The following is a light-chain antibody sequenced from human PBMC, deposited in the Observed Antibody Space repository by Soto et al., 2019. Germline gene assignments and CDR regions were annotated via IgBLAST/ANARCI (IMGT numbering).Light chain of an antibody. Sequence: EIVMTQSPATLSVSPGERATLSCRASQSVSSNLAWYQQKPGQAPRLLIYGASTRATGIPERFSGIGSGTEFTLTISSLQFEDLAVYYCQQYDNWLRTFGQGTKLEIK. J-gene: IGKJ2*01. CDR1: QSVSSN. CDR2: GAS. V-gene: IGKV3-15*01. CDR3: QQYDNWLRT.